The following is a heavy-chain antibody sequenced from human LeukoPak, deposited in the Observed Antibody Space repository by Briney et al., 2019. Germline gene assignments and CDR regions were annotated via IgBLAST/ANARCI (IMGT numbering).Heavy chain of an antibody. CDR3: ARSHRRLHYYDSRGAFDI. Sequence: PSETLSLTCTVSGGSISSRSYYWGWIRQPPGKGLEWIGSIYYSGSTYYNPSLKSRVTMSVDTSKNQFSLKLSSVTAADTAVYYCARSHRRLHYYDSRGAFDIWGQGTMVTVSS. D-gene: IGHD3-22*01. CDR2: IYYSGST. J-gene: IGHJ3*02. CDR1: GGSISSRSYY. V-gene: IGHV4-39*01.